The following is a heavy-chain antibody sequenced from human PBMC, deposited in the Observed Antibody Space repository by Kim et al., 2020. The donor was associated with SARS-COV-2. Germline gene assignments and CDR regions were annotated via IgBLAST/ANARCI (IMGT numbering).Heavy chain of an antibody. J-gene: IGHJ6*01. Sequence: GGSLRLSCAASGFTFSSYGMHWVRQAPGKGLEWVAVIWYDGSNKYYADSVKGRFTISRDNSRNTLYLQMNSLRAEDTAVYYCAKDVVGYYYGSGYYYGMDVWGQGTTGTLSS. CDR3: AKDVVGYYYGSGYYYGMDV. D-gene: IGHD3-10*01. CDR1: GFTFSSYG. V-gene: IGHV3-33*06. CDR2: IWYDGSNK.